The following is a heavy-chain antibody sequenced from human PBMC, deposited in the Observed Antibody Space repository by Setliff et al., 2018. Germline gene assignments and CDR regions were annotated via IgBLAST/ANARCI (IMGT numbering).Heavy chain of an antibody. D-gene: IGHD6-19*01. CDR1: GGSISSSSYY. J-gene: IGHJ6*02. V-gene: IGHV4-39*07. CDR2: IYYSGST. CDR3: ARVNQYSSVSYNYYYDMDV. Sequence: ASETLSLTCTVSGGSISSSSYYWGWIRQPRGRGLEWIGSIYYSGSTYYNLSLKSRFTISVDTCKNQFSLKLSSVTAADAAMYYCARVNQYSSVSYNYYYDMDVWGQGTTVTVSS.